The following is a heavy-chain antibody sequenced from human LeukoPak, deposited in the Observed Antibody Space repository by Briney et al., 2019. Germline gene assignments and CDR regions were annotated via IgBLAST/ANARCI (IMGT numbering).Heavy chain of an antibody. CDR2: IYYSGST. CDR1: GGSFSTRGYY. Sequence: SETLSLTCSVSGGSFSTRGYYWGWIRQPPGKGLEWIGSIYYSGSTYYNPSLKSRVTISVDTSKNQFSLKLSSVTAADTAVYYCAGAYSSSWSYYFDYWGQGTLVTVSS. CDR3: AGAYSSSWSYYFDY. D-gene: IGHD6-13*01. J-gene: IGHJ4*02. V-gene: IGHV4-39*07.